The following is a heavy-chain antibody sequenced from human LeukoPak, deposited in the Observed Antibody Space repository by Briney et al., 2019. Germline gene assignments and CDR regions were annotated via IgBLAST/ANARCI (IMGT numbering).Heavy chain of an antibody. CDR1: GFTFSSYA. CDR3: AKGRITMIVVVSGDAFDI. D-gene: IGHD3-22*01. V-gene: IGHV3-23*01. Sequence: GGSLRLSRAASGFTFSSYAMSWVRQAPGKGLEWVSAISGSGGSTYYADSVKGRFTISRDNSKNTLYLQMNSLRAEDTAVYYCAKGRITMIVVVSGDAFDIWGQGTMVTVSS. CDR2: ISGSGGST. J-gene: IGHJ3*02.